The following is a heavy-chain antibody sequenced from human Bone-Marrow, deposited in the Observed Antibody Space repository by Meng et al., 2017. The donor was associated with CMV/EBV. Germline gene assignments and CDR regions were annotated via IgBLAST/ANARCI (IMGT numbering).Heavy chain of an antibody. J-gene: IGHJ6*02. CDR1: GGSISSYY. CDR3: ARSGGYDFWSGYPQRWDGMDV. V-gene: IGHV4-59*01. Sequence: SETLSLTCTVSGGSISSYYWSWIRQPPGKGLEWIGYIYYSGSTNYNPSLKSRVTISVDTSKNQFSLKLSSVTAADTAVYYCARSGGYDFWSGYPQRWDGMDVWDQGTTVTVSS. CDR2: IYYSGST. D-gene: IGHD3-3*01.